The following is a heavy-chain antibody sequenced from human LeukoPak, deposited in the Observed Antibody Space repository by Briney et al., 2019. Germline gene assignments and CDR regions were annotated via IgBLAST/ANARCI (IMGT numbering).Heavy chain of an antibody. J-gene: IGHJ5*02. CDR2: IIIGSDET. Sequence: ASVKVSCKAFGYTFSDYATHWVRQAPGQRLEWMEWIIIGSDETKCSEKFQGRVTMTRDTAANTVYMELSSLRSDVTAVYYCARDQVVGVPSWFDPWAREPWSPSP. V-gene: IGHV1-3*04. D-gene: IGHD1-26*01. CDR1: GYTFSDYA. CDR3: ARDQVVGVPSWFDP.